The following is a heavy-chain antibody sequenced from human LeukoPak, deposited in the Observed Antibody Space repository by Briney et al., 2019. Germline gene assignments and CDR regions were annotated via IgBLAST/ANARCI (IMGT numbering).Heavy chain of an antibody. J-gene: IGHJ4*02. Sequence: SETLSLTCTVSGGSISEYFWSWIRQPAGKGLEWIGRIYSSGSTLYNPSLKSRVTMSVDTSKNQFSLRLTSVTAADTAVYYCARGPYCGDDCYFDSWGRGTLFTVSS. V-gene: IGHV4-4*07. D-gene: IGHD2-21*01. CDR2: IYSSGST. CDR3: ARGPYCGDDCYFDS. CDR1: GGSISEYF.